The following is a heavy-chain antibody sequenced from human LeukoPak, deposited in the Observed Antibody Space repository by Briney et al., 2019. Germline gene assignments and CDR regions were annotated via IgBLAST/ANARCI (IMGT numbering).Heavy chain of an antibody. V-gene: IGHV4-34*01. J-gene: IGHJ5*02. D-gene: IGHD3-10*01. CDR3: ASCITMVRGVMRWFDP. CDR1: GGSFSGYY. CDR2: INHSGST. Sequence: SETLSLTCAVYGGSFSGYYWSWIRQPPGKGLEWIGEINHSGSTSYNPSLKSRVTISVDTSKNQFSLKLSSVTAADTAVYYCASCITMVRGVMRWFDPWGQGTLVTVSS.